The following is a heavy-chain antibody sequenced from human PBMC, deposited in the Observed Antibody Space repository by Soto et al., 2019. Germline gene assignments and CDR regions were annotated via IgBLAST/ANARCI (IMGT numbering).Heavy chain of an antibody. Sequence: EVQLVESGGGLVKPGGSLRLSCAASGLTFSNAWMSWVRQAPGKGLEWVGRIKSKADGGTTDYAAPVKGRFTISRDESKNTLFLQMNSLKTEGTAVYYCTTEVHLFRLVAYWGPGTLVTVSS. J-gene: IGHJ4*02. CDR2: IKSKADGGTT. V-gene: IGHV3-15*01. CDR3: TTEVHLFRLVAY. CDR1: GLTFSNAW. D-gene: IGHD2-15*01.